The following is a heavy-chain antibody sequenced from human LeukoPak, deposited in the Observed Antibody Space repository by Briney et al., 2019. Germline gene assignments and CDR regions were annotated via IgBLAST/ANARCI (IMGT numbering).Heavy chain of an antibody. D-gene: IGHD3-22*01. CDR2: IKQDGSEK. CDR3: ARGPRYYYDSSGYSYFDY. J-gene: IGHJ4*02. Sequence: GGSLRLSCVASGFSFSTYWMSWVRQAPGKGLEWVANIKQDGSEKYYVDSVKGRFAISRDNAKNSLYLQMNSLRAEDTAVYYCARGPRYYYDSSGYSYFDYWGQGTLVTVSS. CDR1: GFSFSTYW. V-gene: IGHV3-7*01.